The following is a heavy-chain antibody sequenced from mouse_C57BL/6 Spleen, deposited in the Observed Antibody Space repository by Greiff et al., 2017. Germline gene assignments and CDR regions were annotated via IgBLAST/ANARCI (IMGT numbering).Heavy chain of an antibody. V-gene: IGHV1-81*01. Sequence: VKLVESGAELARPGASVKLSCKASGYTFTSYGISWVKQRTGQGLEWIGEIYPRSGNTYYNEKFKGKATLTADKSSSTAYMELRSLTSEDSAVYFCARKEENWFAYWGQGTLGTVSA. J-gene: IGHJ3*01. CDR2: IYPRSGNT. CDR1: GYTFTSYG. CDR3: ARKEENWFAY.